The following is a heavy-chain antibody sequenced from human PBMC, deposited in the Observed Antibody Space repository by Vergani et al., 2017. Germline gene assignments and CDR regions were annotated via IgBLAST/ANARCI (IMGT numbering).Heavy chain of an antibody. J-gene: IGHJ4*02. CDR3: ARLSGYCSSTSCYTRGGIDD. Sequence: QVQLQESGPGLVKPSETLSLTCTVSGGSISSYYWSWIRQPPGKGLEWIGYIYYSGSTNYNPSLKSRVTISVDTSKNQFSLKLSSVTAADTAVYYCARLSGYCSSTSCYTRGGIDDWGQGTLVTVSS. V-gene: IGHV4-59*01. CDR2: IYYSGST. CDR1: GGSISSYY. D-gene: IGHD2-2*02.